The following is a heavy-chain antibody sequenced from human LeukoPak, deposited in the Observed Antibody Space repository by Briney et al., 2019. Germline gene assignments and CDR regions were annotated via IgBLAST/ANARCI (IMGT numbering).Heavy chain of an antibody. CDR1: GGSISSSTYY. CDR3: AGGRSCVLGY. J-gene: IGHJ4*02. Sequence: SETLSLTCTVSGGSISSSTYYWGWIRQPPGKGLEWIGSIYYSGTTYYNPSLKSRVTISADTSKNQFSLKLSSVTAADTAVYYCAGGRSCVLGYWGQGTLVTVSS. D-gene: IGHD1-26*01. CDR2: IYYSGTT. V-gene: IGHV4-39*01.